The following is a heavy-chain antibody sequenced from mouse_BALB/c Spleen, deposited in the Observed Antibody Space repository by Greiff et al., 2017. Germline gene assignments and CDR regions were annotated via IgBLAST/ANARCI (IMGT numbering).Heavy chain of an antibody. CDR1: GFSLTSYG. D-gene: IGHD2-1*01. V-gene: IGHV2-9*02. CDR2: IWAGGST. Sequence: VQVVESGPGLVAPSQSLSITCTVSGFSLTSYGVHWVRQPPGKGLEWLGVIWAGGSTNYNSALMSRLSISKDNSKSQVFLKMNSLQTDDTAMYYCARVYYGNYWFAYWGQGTLVTVSA. CDR3: ARVYYGNYWFAY. J-gene: IGHJ3*01.